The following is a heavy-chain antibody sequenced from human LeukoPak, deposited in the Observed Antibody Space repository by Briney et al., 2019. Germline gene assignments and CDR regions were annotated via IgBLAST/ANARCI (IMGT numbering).Heavy chain of an antibody. CDR3: ARGIVGATTQIDY. Sequence: ASVKVSCKASGYTLTSYGINWVRQAPGQGLEWMGWISEYNGNTNYAQKVQGRVTMTKDTSTSTAYMELRSLRSDDTAVYYCARGIVGATTQIDYWGQGTLVTVSS. V-gene: IGHV1-18*01. CDR1: GYTLTSYG. D-gene: IGHD1-26*01. CDR2: ISEYNGNT. J-gene: IGHJ4*02.